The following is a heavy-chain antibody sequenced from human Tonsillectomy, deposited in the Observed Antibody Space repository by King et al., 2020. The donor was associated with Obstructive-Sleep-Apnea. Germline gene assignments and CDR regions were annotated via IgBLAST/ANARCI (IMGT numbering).Heavy chain of an antibody. Sequence: QLVQSGSEFRKPGASVKGSCKASGYYLSTYVMNWVRQAPGQGLEWMGWIDTNPGNQTYAQGFTRRFVFSLDTFVSTAYLQISSLRTEDTAVYYCARGRSWFDPWGQGTLVTVSA. CDR2: IDTNPGNQ. V-gene: IGHV7-4-1*02. CDR1: GYYLSTYV. J-gene: IGHJ5*02. CDR3: ARGRSWFDP.